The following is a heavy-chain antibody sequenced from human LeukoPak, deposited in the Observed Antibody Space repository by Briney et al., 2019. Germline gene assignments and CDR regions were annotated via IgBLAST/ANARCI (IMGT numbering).Heavy chain of an antibody. D-gene: IGHD6-13*01. J-gene: IGHJ6*03. CDR2: IYPGDSDT. CDR3: ARLYRSWTGGYYYYYYMDV. CDR1: GYSFTSYW. V-gene: IGHV5-51*01. Sequence: GESLQISCKGSGYSFTSYWIGWVRQMPGKGLEWMGIIYPGDSDTRYSPSFQGQVTISADKSISTAYLQWSSLKASDTAMYYCARLYRSWTGGYYYYYYMDVWGKGTTVTVSS.